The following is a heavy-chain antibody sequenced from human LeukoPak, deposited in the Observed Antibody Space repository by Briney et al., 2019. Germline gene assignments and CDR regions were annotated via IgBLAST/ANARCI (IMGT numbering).Heavy chain of an antibody. J-gene: IGHJ3*02. V-gene: IGHV1-2*02. CDR2: INPNSGGT. CDR3: AREYYDSSGSHAFDI. D-gene: IGHD3-22*01. Sequence: ASVKVSCKASGYTFTGYYMHWVRQAPGQGLEWMGWINPNSGGTNYAQKFQRRVTMTRDTSISTAYMELSRLRSDDTAVYYCAREYYDSSGSHAFDIWGQGTMVTVSS. CDR1: GYTFTGYY.